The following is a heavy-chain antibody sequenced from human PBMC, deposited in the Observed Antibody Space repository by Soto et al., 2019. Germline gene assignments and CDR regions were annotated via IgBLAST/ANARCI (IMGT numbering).Heavy chain of an antibody. CDR2: IWYDGSNK. V-gene: IGHV3-33*01. CDR1: GFTFSSYG. CDR3: ARDREVIAAALRVYYGMDV. J-gene: IGHJ6*02. Sequence: QVQLVESGGGVVQPGRSLRLSCAASGFTFSSYGMHWVRQAPGKGLEWVAGIWYDGSNKYYVDSVKGRFTISRDNSKNTLYLHRNSLRAEDMAVYNCARDREVIAAALRVYYGMDVWGQGTTVTVS. D-gene: IGHD6-13*01.